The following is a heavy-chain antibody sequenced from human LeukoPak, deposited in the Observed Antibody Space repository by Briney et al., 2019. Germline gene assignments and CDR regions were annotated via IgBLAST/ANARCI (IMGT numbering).Heavy chain of an antibody. CDR3: ARDYGGRFDC. D-gene: IGHD4-23*01. Sequence: SETLSLTCTVSGGSIRNFYWSWIRQTPGKGLEWIGYVYNSGTNYNPSLKSRVTLSMDTSKNQFSLNLNSVTAADTAVYYCARDYGGRFDCWGQGTLVTVCS. V-gene: IGHV4-59*01. CDR2: VYNSGT. CDR1: GGSIRNFY. J-gene: IGHJ4*02.